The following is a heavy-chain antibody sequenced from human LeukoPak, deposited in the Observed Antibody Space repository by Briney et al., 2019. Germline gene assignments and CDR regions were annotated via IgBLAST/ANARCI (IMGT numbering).Heavy chain of an antibody. D-gene: IGHD3-10*01. V-gene: IGHV4-31*03. CDR1: GGSISSGGYY. J-gene: IGHJ5*02. Sequence: PSQTLSLTCTVSGGSISSGGYYWSWIRQHPGKGLEWIGYIYYSGSTYYNPSLKSRVTISVDTSKNQFSLKLSSVTAADTAVYYCARGGIGATMVRGVPSPGNWFDPWGQGTPVTVSS. CDR2: IYYSGST. CDR3: ARGGIGATMVRGVPSPGNWFDP.